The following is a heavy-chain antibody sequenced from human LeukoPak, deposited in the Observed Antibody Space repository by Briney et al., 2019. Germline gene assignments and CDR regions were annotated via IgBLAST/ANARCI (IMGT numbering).Heavy chain of an antibody. D-gene: IGHD3-22*01. Sequence: SETLSLTCAVYGGSFSGYYWSWIRQPPGKGLEWIGEINHSGSTNYNPSLKSRVTISVDTSENQFSLKLSSVTAADTAVYYCAREGGLLLPYYFGYWGQGTLVTVSS. J-gene: IGHJ4*02. CDR3: AREGGLLLPYYFGY. CDR2: INHSGST. CDR1: GGSFSGYY. V-gene: IGHV4-34*01.